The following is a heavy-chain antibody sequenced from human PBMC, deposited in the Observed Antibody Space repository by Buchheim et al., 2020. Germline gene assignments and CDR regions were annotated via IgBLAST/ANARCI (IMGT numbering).Heavy chain of an antibody. J-gene: IGHJ6*03. D-gene: IGHD6-19*01. Sequence: QVQLVQSGAEVKKPGASVKVSCKASGYTFTGYYMHWVRQAPGQGLEWMGWINPNSGGTNYAQKFQGWVTMTRDTSLSTAYMERSRLGSDDTSVYYCARCIAVASYHYYYYIDVWGKGTT. CDR2: INPNSGGT. CDR3: ARCIAVASYHYYYYIDV. CDR1: GYTFTGYY. V-gene: IGHV1-2*04.